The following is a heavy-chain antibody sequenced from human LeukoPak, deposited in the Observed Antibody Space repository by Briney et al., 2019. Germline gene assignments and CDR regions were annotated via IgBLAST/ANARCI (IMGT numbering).Heavy chain of an antibody. D-gene: IGHD6-13*01. CDR1: GFTFSGSA. V-gene: IGHV3-73*01. Sequence: GGSLRLSCAASGFTFSGSAMHWVRQASGKGLEWVGRIRSKANSYATAYAASVKGRFTISRDDSKNTAYLQMNSLKTEDTAVYYCTRHPAVQSLYSSSSYYYYMDVWGKGTTVTVSS. CDR3: TRHPAVQSLYSSSSYYYYMDV. CDR2: IRSKANSYAT. J-gene: IGHJ6*03.